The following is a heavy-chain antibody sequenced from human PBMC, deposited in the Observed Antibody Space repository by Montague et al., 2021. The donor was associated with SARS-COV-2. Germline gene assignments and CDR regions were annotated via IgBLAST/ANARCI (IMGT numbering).Heavy chain of an antibody. Sequence: SLRLSCAASGFTFNIYAIHWVRQAPGKGLEYVSSITSTGGDTYHXSSVKGRFTISRDNSRNTLFLQMGSLRVEDTAVYYCARTITIVRGAIIYDFWGQGTLVTVSS. CDR2: ITSTGGDT. CDR1: GFTFNIYA. D-gene: IGHD3-10*01. J-gene: IGHJ4*02. CDR3: ARTITIVRGAIIYDF. V-gene: IGHV3-64*01.